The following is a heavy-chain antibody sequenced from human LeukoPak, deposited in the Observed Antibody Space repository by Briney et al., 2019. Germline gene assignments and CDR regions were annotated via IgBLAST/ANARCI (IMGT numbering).Heavy chain of an antibody. CDR1: GASFSSYY. CDR3: ARDRRPEGFDY. V-gene: IGHV4-59*01. J-gene: IGHJ4*02. CDR2: FYYSGTTNY. Sequence: SETLSLTCTVSGASFSSYYWSWIRQPPGKGLEWSGYFYYSGTTNYNYNPSLKSRVTMSVDTSKNQFSLKLYSVTAADTAVYYCARDRRPEGFDYWGQGTLVTVSS.